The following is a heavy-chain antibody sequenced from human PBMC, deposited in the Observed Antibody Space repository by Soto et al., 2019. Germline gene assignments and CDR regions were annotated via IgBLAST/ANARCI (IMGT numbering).Heavy chain of an antibody. V-gene: IGHV3-21*01. CDR3: ANHEAADTLSDCYGMNV. D-gene: IGHD6-13*01. J-gene: IGHJ6*02. CDR2: IRTISIYI. CDR1: GFTFSRYS. Sequence: EVQLVESGGGLVKPGGSLRLSCAASGFTFSRYSMNWVRQAPGKGLEWVSSIRTISIYIYYADSVKGRFTISRDNAKNTLYRKMNSLRAEDTTVYYCANHEAADTLSDCYGMNVWGQGTTVTVPS.